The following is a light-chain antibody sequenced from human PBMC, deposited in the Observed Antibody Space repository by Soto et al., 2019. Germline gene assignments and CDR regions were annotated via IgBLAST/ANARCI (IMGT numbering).Light chain of an antibody. Sequence: SYVLTQPSSLSVAPGQTARIPCGGDNIGTKSVHWYRQRPGQAPVLVVYDDASRPSGTPDRVSGSNSGNTATLTISRVEAGDVADYYCLVWDCDSEHDVFGGGTKVTVL. CDR2: DDA. CDR1: NIGTKS. J-gene: IGLJ6*01. CDR3: LVWDCDSEHDV. V-gene: IGLV3-21*02.